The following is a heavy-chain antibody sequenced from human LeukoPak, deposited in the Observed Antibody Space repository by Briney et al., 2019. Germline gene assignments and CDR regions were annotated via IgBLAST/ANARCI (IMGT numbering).Heavy chain of an antibody. Sequence: GGSLRLSCAASGFTVSSTYMSWVRQAPGKGLEWVSALYSGDTTYYANSVKGRFTISRDNSRNTLYLQMNSLRAEDTAVYYCAKRWGCTNTNSYRQGFDYNYYYMDVWGQGTTVTVSS. CDR3: AKRWGCTNTNSYRQGFDYNYYYMDV. CDR2: LYSGDTT. D-gene: IGHD2-8*01. CDR1: GFTVSSTY. J-gene: IGHJ6*03. V-gene: IGHV3-53*01.